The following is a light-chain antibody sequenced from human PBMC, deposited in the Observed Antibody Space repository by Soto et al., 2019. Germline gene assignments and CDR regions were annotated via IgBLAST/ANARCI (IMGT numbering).Light chain of an antibody. CDR3: QQYGTSPIT. CDR1: ESVYANY. J-gene: IGKJ5*01. Sequence: EIVLTQSPGTVSLSPGEGATLSCRASESVYANYLAWYQQKPGQAPRLLIYGASSRATGIPDRFSGSGSGTYFTLTINRLEPGDFAVYFCQQYGTSPITFGQGTRLEIK. CDR2: GAS. V-gene: IGKV3-20*01.